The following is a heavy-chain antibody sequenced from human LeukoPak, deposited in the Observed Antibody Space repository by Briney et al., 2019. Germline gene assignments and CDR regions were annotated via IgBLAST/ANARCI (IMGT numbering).Heavy chain of an antibody. Sequence: SVKVSCKASGGTFSSYAISWVRQAPGQGLEWMGGIIPIFGSANYAQKFQGRVTITADESTSTAYMELSSLRSEDTAVYYCVKRTRDGSSSNWYFDLWGRGTLVTVSS. V-gene: IGHV1-69*13. J-gene: IGHJ2*01. CDR1: GGTFSSYA. CDR3: VKRTRDGSSSNWYFDL. D-gene: IGHD6-6*01. CDR2: IIPIFGSA.